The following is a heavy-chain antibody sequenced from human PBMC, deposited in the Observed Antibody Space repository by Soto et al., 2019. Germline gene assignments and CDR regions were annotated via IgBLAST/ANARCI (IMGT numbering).Heavy chain of an antibody. CDR1: GGSISSYY. J-gene: IGHJ6*02. CDR2: IYYSGSS. Sequence: SETLSLTCTFSGGSISSYYWSWIRQPPGKGLEWIGYIYYSGSSKYNPSLKSRVTISVDTSKNQFSLKLSSVTAADTAVYYCARDFTDSSGPTLGMDVWGQGTTVTVSS. CDR3: ARDFTDSSGPTLGMDV. V-gene: IGHV4-59*12. D-gene: IGHD6-19*01.